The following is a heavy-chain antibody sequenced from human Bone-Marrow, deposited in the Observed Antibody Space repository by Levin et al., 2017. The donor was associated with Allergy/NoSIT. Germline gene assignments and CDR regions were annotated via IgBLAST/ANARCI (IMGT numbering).Heavy chain of an antibody. D-gene: IGHD3-22*01. Sequence: SQTLSLTCTVSGGSISSYYWSWIRQPPGKGLEWIGYIYYSGSTNYNPSLKSRVTIPVDTSKNQFSLKLSSVTAADTAVYYCARVRTYYYDSSGYNPAGPAYNWFDPWGQGNLVTVSS. CDR2: IYYSGST. V-gene: IGHV4-59*01. CDR3: ARVRTYYYDSSGYNPAGPAYNWFDP. CDR1: GGSISSYY. J-gene: IGHJ5*02.